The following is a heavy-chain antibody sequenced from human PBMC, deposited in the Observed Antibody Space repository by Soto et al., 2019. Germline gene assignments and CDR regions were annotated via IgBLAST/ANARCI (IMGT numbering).Heavy chain of an antibody. D-gene: IGHD3-10*01. V-gene: IGHV4-31*03. CDR1: GGSISSGGYY. Sequence: QVQLQESGPGLVKHSQTLSLTCTVSGGSISSGGYYWSWIRQHPGKGLEWIGYIYYSGSTYYNPSLKSRVTISVDTSQNQFSLKLSSVTAADTAVYYCARGVTIVRGVIHTPYFDYWGQGTLVTVSS. CDR2: IYYSGST. CDR3: ARGVTIVRGVIHTPYFDY. J-gene: IGHJ4*02.